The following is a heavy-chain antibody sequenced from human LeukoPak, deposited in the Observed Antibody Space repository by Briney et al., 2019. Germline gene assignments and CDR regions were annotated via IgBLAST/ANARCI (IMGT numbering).Heavy chain of an antibody. CDR1: GLTFSDSR. D-gene: IGHD3-10*01. CDR2: TAGADDVI. CDR3: AKYGSGTYYNGLH. V-gene: IGHV3-23*01. Sequence: GGSLRLSCAVSGLTFSDSRIIWVRQAPEKRLEWVAVTAGADDVIKYADSVKGRFTISRDISKSTLYLQMNSLRDEDTALYYCAKYGSGTYYNGLHWGQGTLVTVSS. J-gene: IGHJ4*02.